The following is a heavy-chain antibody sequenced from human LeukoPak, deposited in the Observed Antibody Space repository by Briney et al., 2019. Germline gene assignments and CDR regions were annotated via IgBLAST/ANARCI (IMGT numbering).Heavy chain of an antibody. J-gene: IGHJ5*02. V-gene: IGHV1-18*01. Sequence: GASVKVSCKASGYTFTSYGISWVRQAPGQGLEWMGWISAYNGNTNYAQKLQGRVTMTTDTSTSTAYMELRSLRSDDTAVYYCARDIVVVVAATPTSWFVPWGQGTLVTVSS. D-gene: IGHD2-15*01. CDR2: ISAYNGNT. CDR3: ARDIVVVVAATPTSWFVP. CDR1: GYTFTSYG.